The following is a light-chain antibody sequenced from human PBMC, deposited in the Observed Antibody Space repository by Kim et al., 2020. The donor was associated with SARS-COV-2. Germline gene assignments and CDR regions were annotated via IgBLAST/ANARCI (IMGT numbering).Light chain of an antibody. CDR1: QNIVTY. J-gene: IGKJ4*01. CDR3: QQRNSWPPAVP. V-gene: IGKV3-11*01. CDR2: DAS. Sequence: PGERATLSCRASQNIVTYLAWYQQRPGQAPGLLVYDASTRATGVPDRFSGSGSGTDFTLTISSLEPEDFSLYYCQQRNSWPPAVPFGGGTKVDIK.